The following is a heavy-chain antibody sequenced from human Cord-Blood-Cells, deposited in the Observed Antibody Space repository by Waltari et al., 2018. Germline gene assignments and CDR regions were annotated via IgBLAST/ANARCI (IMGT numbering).Heavy chain of an antibody. V-gene: IGHV1-24*01. CDR3: ARGPAARPSYNWFDP. CDR2: FDPEDGET. J-gene: IGHJ5*02. D-gene: IGHD6-6*01. Sequence: QVQLVQSGAEVKKPGASVKVSCKVSGYNLPELSIHWVRKAPGKGLEWMGGFDPEDGETIYAQKFQGRVTMTEDTSTDTAYMELSSLRSEDTAVYYCARGPAARPSYNWFDPWGQGTLVTVSS. CDR1: GYNLPELS.